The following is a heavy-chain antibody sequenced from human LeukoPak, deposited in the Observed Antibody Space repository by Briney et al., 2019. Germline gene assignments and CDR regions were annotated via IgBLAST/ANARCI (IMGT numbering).Heavy chain of an antibody. CDR3: VSFYETD. CDR2: INSDGSWT. J-gene: IGHJ4*02. D-gene: IGHD2/OR15-2a*01. Sequence: GGFLRLSCAASGNYWMHWVRQAPGKGLLWVSHINSDGSWTSYADSVKGRFTISKDNAKNTVYLQMNNLRAEDTAVYYCVSFYETDWGRGTLVTVSS. V-gene: IGHV3-74*01. CDR1: GNYW.